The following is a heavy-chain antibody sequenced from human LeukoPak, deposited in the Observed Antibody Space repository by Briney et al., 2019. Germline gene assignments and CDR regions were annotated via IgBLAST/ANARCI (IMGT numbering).Heavy chain of an antibody. D-gene: IGHD3-3*01. J-gene: IGHJ4*02. V-gene: IGHV3-30*02. CDR2: IRYDGSNK. CDR1: GFTFSSYG. Sequence: GGSLRLSCAASGFTFSSYGMHWVRQAPGKGLEWVAFIRYDGSNKYYADSVKGRFTISRDNSENTLYLQMNSLRAEDTAVYYCAKDERFLEWLLLSYFDYWGQGTLVTVSS. CDR3: AKDERFLEWLLLSYFDY.